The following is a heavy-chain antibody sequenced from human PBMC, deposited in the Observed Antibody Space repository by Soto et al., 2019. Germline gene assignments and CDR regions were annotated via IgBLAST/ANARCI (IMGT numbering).Heavy chain of an antibody. D-gene: IGHD3-10*01. J-gene: IGHJ5*02. V-gene: IGHV3-23*01. Sequence: PGGSLRLSCAASGFTFSSYAMSWVRQAPGKGLEWVSAISGSGGSTYYADSVKGRFTISRDNSKNTLYLQMNSLRAEDTAVYYCAKDRALLWFGELLDWFDPWGQGTLVTVSS. CDR2: ISGSGGST. CDR3: AKDRALLWFGELLDWFDP. CDR1: GFTFSSYA.